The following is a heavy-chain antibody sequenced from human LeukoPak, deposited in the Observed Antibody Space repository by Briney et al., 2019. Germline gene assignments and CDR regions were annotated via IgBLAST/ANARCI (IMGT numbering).Heavy chain of an antibody. Sequence: PGGSLRLSCAASGFTFSSYAMGWVRQAPGKRLEWVSAISGSGVTTHYAGSVKGRFSISRDNSKNTLYLQMDSLRAEDTALYYCAKRVVVGATSPYSDFQDWGQGTLATVSS. D-gene: IGHD1-26*01. CDR2: ISGSGVTT. J-gene: IGHJ1*01. CDR1: GFTFSSYA. CDR3: AKRVVVGATSPYSDFQD. V-gene: IGHV3-23*01.